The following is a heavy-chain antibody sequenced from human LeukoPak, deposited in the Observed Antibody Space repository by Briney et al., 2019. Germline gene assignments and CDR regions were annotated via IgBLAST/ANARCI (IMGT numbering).Heavy chain of an antibody. D-gene: IGHD2/OR15-2a*01. CDR3: ARGASSPYRRGKNTRPRLHPPDY. CDR1: GGSISSGGYY. J-gene: IGHJ4*02. V-gene: IGHV4-39*07. Sequence: PSETLSLTCTVSGGSISSGGYYWSWIRQHPGKGLEWIGEINHSGSTNYNPSLKSRVTISVDTSKNQFSLKLSSVTAADTAVYYCARGASSPYRRGKNTRPRLHPPDYWGQGTLVTVSS. CDR2: INHSGST.